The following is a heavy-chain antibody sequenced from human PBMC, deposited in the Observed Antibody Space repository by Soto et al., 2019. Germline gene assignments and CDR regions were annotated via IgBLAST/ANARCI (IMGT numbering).Heavy chain of an antibody. J-gene: IGHJ4*02. CDR2: IYYSGST. V-gene: IGHV4-39*07. CDR3: ARVYSSNFFDL. CDR1: GGSISSSSYY. D-gene: IGHD6-13*01. Sequence: KPSETLSLTCTVSGGSISSSSYYWGWIRQPPGKGLEWIGSIYYSGSTYYNPSLKSRVTISVDTSKNLFSLRLSSISAADTAVYYCARVYSSNFFDLWGQGAPVTVSS.